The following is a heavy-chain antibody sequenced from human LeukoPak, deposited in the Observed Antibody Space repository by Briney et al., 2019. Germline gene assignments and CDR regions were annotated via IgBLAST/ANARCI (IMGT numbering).Heavy chain of an antibody. CDR3: ARPPDQQQLFGPDY. CDR1: GFTFSSYA. D-gene: IGHD6-13*01. V-gene: IGHV3-30*04. CDR2: ISYDGSNK. J-gene: IGHJ4*02. Sequence: PGRSLRLSCAASGFTFSSYAMHWVRQAPGKGLEWVAVISYDGSNKYYADSVKGRFTISGDKSKNTLYLQMNSLRAEDTAVYYCARPPDQQQLFGPDYWGQGTLVTVSS.